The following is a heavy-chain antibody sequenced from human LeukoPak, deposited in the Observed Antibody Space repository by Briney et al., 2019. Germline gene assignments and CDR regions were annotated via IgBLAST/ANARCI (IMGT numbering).Heavy chain of an antibody. CDR3: ARDPVGTSKAGSFDY. J-gene: IGHJ4*02. CDR2: INHSGST. CDR1: GGSFSGYY. V-gene: IGHV4-34*09. D-gene: IGHD6-13*01. Sequence: TLSLTCAVYGGSFSGYYWSWIRQPPGKGLEWIGEINHSGSTYYNPSLKSRVTISVDTSKNQFSLKLSSVTAADTAVYYCARDPVGTSKAGSFDYWGQGTLVTVSS.